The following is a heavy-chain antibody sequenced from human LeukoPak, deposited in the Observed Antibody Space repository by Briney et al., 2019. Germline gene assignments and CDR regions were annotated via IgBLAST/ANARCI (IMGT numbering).Heavy chain of an antibody. D-gene: IGHD3-10*01. J-gene: IGHJ5*02. CDR3: ARSRQASGLFSS. CDR1: GYAVISGGFS. Sequence: SQTLSLTCTVSGYAVISGGFSWNWIRQPPGKGLEWIGCIYDRGPAHYNPSLKSRFTISVDRPKNQFFLNVTSLTAADTAVYYCARSRQASGLFSSWGQGTLVVVSS. CDR2: IYDRGPA. V-gene: IGHV4-30-2*01.